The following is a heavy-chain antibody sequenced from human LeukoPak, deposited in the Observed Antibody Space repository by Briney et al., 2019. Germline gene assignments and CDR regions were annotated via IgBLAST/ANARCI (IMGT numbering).Heavy chain of an antibody. J-gene: IGHJ4*02. CDR2: INPNSGGT. D-gene: IGHD6-19*01. CDR1: GYTFTGYY. CDR3: TRDYCSGWSGDDY. Sequence: GASVKVSCKASGYTFTGYYMHWVRQAPGQGLEWMGWINPNSGGTNYAQKFQGRVTMTRDTSISTAYVELSRLRSDDTAVYYCTRDYCSGWSGDDYWGQGTLVTVSS. V-gene: IGHV1-2*02.